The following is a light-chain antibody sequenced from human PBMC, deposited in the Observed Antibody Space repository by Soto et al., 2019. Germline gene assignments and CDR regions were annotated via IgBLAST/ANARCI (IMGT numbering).Light chain of an antibody. CDR3: QTWGTGIRV. V-gene: IGLV4-69*01. Sequence: QPVLTQSPSASASLRASVKLTCTLSSGHSSYAIAWHQQQPEKGPRYLMNLKSDGSHTKGDGIPDRFSGSSSGAERYLTISSLQSEDEADYYCQTWGTGIRVFGGGTKLTVL. J-gene: IGLJ3*02. CDR2: LKSDGSH. CDR1: SGHSSYA.